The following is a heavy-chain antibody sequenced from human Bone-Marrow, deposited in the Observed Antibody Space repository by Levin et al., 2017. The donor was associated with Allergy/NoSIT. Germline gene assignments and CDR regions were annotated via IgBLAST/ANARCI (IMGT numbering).Heavy chain of an antibody. CDR3: VKEARPWTYSGLDV. CDR1: EFTFEDFG. Sequence: LAGGSLRLSCAAFEFTFEDFGMHWVRQVPGKGLEWVSGINWNGETLGYADSVKGRFIISRDNIKNCLHLQMRNLRHDDTALYYCVKEARPWTYSGLDVWGQGTTVTVSS. J-gene: IGHJ6*02. D-gene: IGHD3-10*01. CDR2: INWNGETL. V-gene: IGHV3-9*01.